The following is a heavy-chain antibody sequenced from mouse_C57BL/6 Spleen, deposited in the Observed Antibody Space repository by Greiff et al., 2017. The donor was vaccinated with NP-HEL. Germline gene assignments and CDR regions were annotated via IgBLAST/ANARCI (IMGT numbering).Heavy chain of an antibody. CDR3: ARTRLRPPMDY. J-gene: IGHJ4*01. CDR1: GYTFTDYY. CDR2: INPNNGGT. Sequence: VQLQQSGPELVKPGASVKISCKASGYTFTDYYMNWVKQSHGKSLEWIGDINPNNGGTSYNQKFKGKATLTVDKSSSTAYMELRSLTSEDSAVYYCARTRLRPPMDYWGQGTSVTVSS. V-gene: IGHV1-26*01. D-gene: IGHD2-4*01.